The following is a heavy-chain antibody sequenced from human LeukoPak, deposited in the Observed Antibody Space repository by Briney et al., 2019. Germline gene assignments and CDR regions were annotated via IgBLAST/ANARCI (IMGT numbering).Heavy chain of an antibody. Sequence: GGSLRLSRAASGFTFSNFWMTWVRQAPGKGMEWVAIIKQDGSQKYYVDSVTGRFTISRDNARNSLYLQMNSLRAEDTAVYWAVAGTTYWGQGTMVTVSS. CDR1: GFTFSNFW. CDR3: VAGTTY. V-gene: IGHV3-7*05. CDR2: IKQDGSQK. J-gene: IGHJ4*02. D-gene: IGHD6-19*01.